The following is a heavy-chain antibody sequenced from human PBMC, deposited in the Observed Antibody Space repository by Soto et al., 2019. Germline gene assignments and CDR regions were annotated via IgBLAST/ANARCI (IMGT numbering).Heavy chain of an antibody. J-gene: IGHJ4*02. V-gene: IGHV3-64*01. D-gene: IGHD1-26*01. CDR1: GFTFSSYA. Sequence: EVQLVESGGGLVQPGGSLRLSCAASGFTFSSYAMHWVRQAPGKGLEYVSAISSNGGSTYYANSVKGRFTISRDNSKNTLYLQMGSLRAEEMAVYYCARHWEKGFDCWGQGTLVTVSS. CDR3: ARHWEKGFDC. CDR2: ISSNGGST.